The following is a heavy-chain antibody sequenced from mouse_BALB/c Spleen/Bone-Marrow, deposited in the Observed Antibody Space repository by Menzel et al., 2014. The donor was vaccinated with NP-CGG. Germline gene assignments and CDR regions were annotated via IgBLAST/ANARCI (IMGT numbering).Heavy chain of an antibody. J-gene: IGHJ1*01. CDR2: IYPGNSDT. V-gene: IGHV1-5*01. Sequence: VQLQQSGTVLARPGASVKMSCKASGYSFTNYWLHWVKQRPGQRLEWIGAIYPGNSDTSYNQKFKGKAKLTAVTSASTAYMELSSLTNEDSAVYYCTRFGSSYDWYFDVWGAGTTVTVSS. CDR3: TRFGSSYDWYFDV. CDR1: GYSFTNYW. D-gene: IGHD1-1*01.